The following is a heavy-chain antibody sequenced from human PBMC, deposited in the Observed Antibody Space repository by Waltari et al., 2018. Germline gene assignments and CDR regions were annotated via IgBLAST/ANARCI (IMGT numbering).Heavy chain of an antibody. V-gene: IGHV1-69*13. J-gene: IGHJ5*02. CDR3: ATAPGGSPAHWFDP. CDR1: GGTFSSYA. D-gene: IGHD3-16*01. CDR2: IIPIFGTA. Sequence: QVQLVQSGAEVKKPGSSVKVSCKASGGTFSSYAISWVRHAPGQGLEWMGGIIPIFGTANYAQKFQGRVTITADESTSTAYMELSSLRSEDTAVYYCATAPGGSPAHWFDPWGQGTLVTVSS.